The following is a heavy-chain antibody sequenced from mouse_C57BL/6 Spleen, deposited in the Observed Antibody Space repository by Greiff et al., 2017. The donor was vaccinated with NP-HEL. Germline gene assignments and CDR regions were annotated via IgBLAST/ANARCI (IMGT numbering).Heavy chain of an antibody. J-gene: IGHJ2*01. V-gene: IGHV1-76*01. Sequence: VQGVESGAGLVRPGASVKLSCKASGYTFTDYYINWVKQRPGQGLEWIARIYPGSGNTYYNEKFKGKATLTAEKSSSTAYMQLSSLTSEDSAVYFCAREDLYFDYWGQGTTLTVSS. CDR3: AREDLYFDY. CDR1: GYTFTDYY. CDR2: IYPGSGNT.